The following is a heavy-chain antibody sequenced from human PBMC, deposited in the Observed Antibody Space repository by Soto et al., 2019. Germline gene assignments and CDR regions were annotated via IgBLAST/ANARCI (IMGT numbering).Heavy chain of an antibody. D-gene: IGHD6-13*01. J-gene: IGHJ4*02. V-gene: IGHV3-23*01. CDR1: RFTLGTYA. CDR3: AKAPTAAGTYWVDY. Sequence: XVSLLLSCAASRFTLGTYAMNWVRQAAGKGLEWVSTITSSGSSTYYADSVKGRFTISRDNSKNTLYLQMNSLRVDDTAIYYCAKAPTAAGTYWVDYWGQGTLVTVSS. CDR2: ITSSGSST.